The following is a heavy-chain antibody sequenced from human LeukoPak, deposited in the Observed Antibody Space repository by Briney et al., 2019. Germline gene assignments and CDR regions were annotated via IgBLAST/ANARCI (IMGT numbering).Heavy chain of an antibody. J-gene: IGHJ4*02. D-gene: IGHD6-13*01. CDR3: ARSPPADSSSWSIHYFDY. Sequence: RWASVKVSCKASGYTFSDYYMHWVRQAPGQGLEWMGWINPNSGSTNYAQKFQGRVTVTRDTSISTAYMELSRLRSDDAAVYYCARSPPADSSSWSIHYFDYWGPGTLVTVSS. V-gene: IGHV1-2*02. CDR1: GYTFSDYY. CDR2: INPNSGST.